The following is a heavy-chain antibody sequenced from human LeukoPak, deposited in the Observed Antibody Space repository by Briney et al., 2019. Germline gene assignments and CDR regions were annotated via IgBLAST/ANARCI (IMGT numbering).Heavy chain of an antibody. D-gene: IGHD3-10*01. CDR2: ISDNGGST. CDR3: ALTVYGSGSYWDY. CDR1: GFTFSSYA. Sequence: GGSLRLSCAASGFTFSSYAMNWVRQAPGKGLEWVSVISDNGGSTYYADSVKGRFTISRDNSKNTLYLQMNSLRAEDTAVYYCALTVYGSGSYWDYWGQGTLVTVSS. V-gene: IGHV3-23*01. J-gene: IGHJ4*02.